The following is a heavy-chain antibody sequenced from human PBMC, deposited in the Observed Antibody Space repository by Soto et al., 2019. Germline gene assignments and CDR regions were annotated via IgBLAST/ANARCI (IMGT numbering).Heavy chain of an antibody. Sequence: PSETLSLTCTVSGGSISSYYWSWIRQPPGKGLEWIGYIYYSGSTNYNPSLKSRVTISVDTSKNQFSLKLSYVTAANTAVYYCARGLSNTAMVYYFDYWGQGTLVTVSS. J-gene: IGHJ4*02. V-gene: IGHV4-59*01. D-gene: IGHD5-18*01. CDR1: GGSISSYY. CDR2: IYYSGST. CDR3: ARGLSNTAMVYYFDY.